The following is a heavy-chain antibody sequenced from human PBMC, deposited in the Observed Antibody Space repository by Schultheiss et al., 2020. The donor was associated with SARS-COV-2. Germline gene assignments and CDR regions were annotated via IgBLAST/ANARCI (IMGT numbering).Heavy chain of an antibody. CDR3: ARPTYNWNAGVTSYYYYGRDV. CDR2: MYPGDSDS. CDR1: GYNFSTFW. D-gene: IGHD1-1*01. J-gene: IGHJ6*02. V-gene: IGHV5-51*01. Sequence: GESLKISCQGSGYNFSTFWIGWVRQMPGKGLEWMGLMYPGDSDSRYSPSFQGQVTISADKSISTAYLQWSSLKASDTAMYYCARPTYNWNAGVTSYYYYGRDVWGQGTTVTVSS.